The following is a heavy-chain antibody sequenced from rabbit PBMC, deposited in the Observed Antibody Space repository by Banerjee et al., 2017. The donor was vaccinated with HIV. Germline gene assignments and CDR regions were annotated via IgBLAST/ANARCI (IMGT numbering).Heavy chain of an antibody. J-gene: IGHJ4*01. Sequence: QQLVESGGGLVKPGASLTLTCTASGFSFSSGYYMCWVRQAPGKGLEWIACISMSSAATYYASWAKGRFTISKTSSTTVTLQMTSLTAADTATYVCVKSYSGAWGYAFDLWGQGTLVTVS. CDR1: GFSFSSGYY. CDR3: VKSYSGAWGYAFDL. V-gene: IGHV1S40*01. D-gene: IGHD4-1*01. CDR2: ISMSSAAT.